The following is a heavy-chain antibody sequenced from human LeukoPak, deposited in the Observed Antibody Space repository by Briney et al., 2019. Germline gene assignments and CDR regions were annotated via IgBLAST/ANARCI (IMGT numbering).Heavy chain of an antibody. D-gene: IGHD6-6*01. CDR1: GFSFSGHW. Sequence: GGSLRLSCTASGFSFSGHWMHWARQLPGKGLVWFSRISPTGSTTSYADSVKGRFTVSRDNAKNTLYLQVNNLRAEDTAVYYCARGPNSNWSGLDFWGQGTLLTVSS. J-gene: IGHJ4*02. V-gene: IGHV3-74*01. CDR3: ARGPNSNWSGLDF. CDR2: ISPTGSTT.